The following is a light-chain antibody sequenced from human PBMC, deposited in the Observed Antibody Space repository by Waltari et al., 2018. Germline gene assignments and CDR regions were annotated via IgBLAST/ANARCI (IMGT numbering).Light chain of an antibody. V-gene: IGKV3-20*01. CDR3: QQYDSSPLT. Sequence: IVLTQCPGTLSLYPGERATLSCRASQPVRTTYLAWYQQKPGQAPTLLIYGASSRATGIPDRFSGSGSGTDFSLTISSLEPEDFAVYYCQQYDSSPLTFGGGTKVEIK. CDR1: QPVRTTY. CDR2: GAS. J-gene: IGKJ4*01.